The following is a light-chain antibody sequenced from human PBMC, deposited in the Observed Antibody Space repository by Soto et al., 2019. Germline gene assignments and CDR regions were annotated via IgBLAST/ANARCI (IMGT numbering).Light chain of an antibody. V-gene: IGLV1-44*01. CDR1: SSNIGSNT. J-gene: IGLJ1*01. CDR2: STN. CDR3: AAWDDSLDGFV. Sequence: QSVLTQPPSASATPGQRVTVSCSGTSSNIGSNTVHWYQQLPGTAPRLIIYSTNKRPSGVPDRFSGSKSDTSASLAISGLRSEAEADYYCAAWDDSLDGFVFGTGTKVTVL.